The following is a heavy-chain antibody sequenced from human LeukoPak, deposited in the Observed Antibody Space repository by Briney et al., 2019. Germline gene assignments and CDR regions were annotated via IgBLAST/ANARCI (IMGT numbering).Heavy chain of an antibody. CDR2: MNPNSGNT. V-gene: IGHV1-8*03. CDR3: ARGSIAARPRYYYYMDV. J-gene: IGHJ6*03. CDR1: GYTFTSYD. Sequence: ASVKVSCKASGYTFTSYDINWVRQATGRGLEWMGWMNPNSGNTGYAQKFQGRVTITRNTSISTAYMELSSLRSEDTAVYYCARGSIAARPRYYYYMDVWGKGTTVTVSS. D-gene: IGHD6-6*01.